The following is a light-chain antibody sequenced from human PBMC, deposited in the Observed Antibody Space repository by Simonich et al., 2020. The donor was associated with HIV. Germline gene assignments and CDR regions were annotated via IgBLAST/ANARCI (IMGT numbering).Light chain of an antibody. J-gene: IGKJ2*01. CDR3: QQSYSVPYT. CDR1: QCISSD. CDR2: AAF. V-gene: IGKV1-39*01. Sequence: DNQMTQSPSSLSASVGDRVTITGRASQCISSDLNWFQHKPGKAPKLLIYAAFRLQSGVPSRFSGSGSGTESTLTISSLQPEDFATYFCQQSYSVPYTFGQGTKLDIK.